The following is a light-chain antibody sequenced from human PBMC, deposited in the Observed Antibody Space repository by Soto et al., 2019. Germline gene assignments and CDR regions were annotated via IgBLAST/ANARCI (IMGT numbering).Light chain of an antibody. J-gene: IGLJ2*01. V-gene: IGLV1-47*01. Sequence: QPVLTQPPSASGTPGQRVTISCSGSSSNIGSYYVFWYQHLPGTAPKLLIYRNNQRPSGVPDRFSGSKSGTSASLAISGLRSEDETDYYCAAWDDSLSGVVFGGGTKLTVL. CDR2: RNN. CDR3: AAWDDSLSGVV. CDR1: SSNIGSYY.